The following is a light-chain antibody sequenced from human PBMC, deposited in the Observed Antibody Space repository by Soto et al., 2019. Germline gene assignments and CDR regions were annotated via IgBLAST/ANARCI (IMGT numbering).Light chain of an antibody. CDR3: QTWGTGLLV. CDR1: SGHSSYA. J-gene: IGLJ3*02. V-gene: IGLV4-69*01. CDR2: LNSDGSH. Sequence: QPVLTQSPSASASLGASVKLTCTLSSGHSSYAIAWDQQQPEKGPRYLMKLNSDGSHSKGDGIPDRFSGSSSGAERYLTISSLQSEDEADYYCQTWGTGLLVFGGGTKLTVL.